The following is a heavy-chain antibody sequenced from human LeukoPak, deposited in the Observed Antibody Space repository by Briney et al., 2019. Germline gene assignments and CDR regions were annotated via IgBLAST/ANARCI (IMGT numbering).Heavy chain of an antibody. Sequence: GGSLRLSCAASGFTFSSYSMTWVRQAPGKGLEWVSCISSSSTYIYYGDSVKGRFTISRDNSKNTLSLQMNSLRAEDTALYYCAKCRVETYSSGWCNWLDPWGQGTQVTVSS. D-gene: IGHD6-19*01. CDR2: ISSSSTYI. CDR3: AKCRVETYSSGWCNWLDP. V-gene: IGHV3-21*04. J-gene: IGHJ5*02. CDR1: GFTFSSYS.